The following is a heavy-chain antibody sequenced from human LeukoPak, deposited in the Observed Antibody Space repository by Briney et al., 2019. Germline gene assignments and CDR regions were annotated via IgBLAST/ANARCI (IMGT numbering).Heavy chain of an antibody. J-gene: IGHJ6*02. D-gene: IGHD1-26*01. V-gene: IGHV3-23*01. CDR3: ARDGRWELLPFGMDV. CDR1: GFTFNTYA. Sequence: GGSLRLSCAASGFTFNTYAMSLVRQTPGKGLEWVSSITGSGGSTSYADSVKARFTISRDNSKNTLYLQMNSLTAEDTAIYYCARDGRWELLPFGMDVWGQGTTVIVSS. CDR2: ITGSGGST.